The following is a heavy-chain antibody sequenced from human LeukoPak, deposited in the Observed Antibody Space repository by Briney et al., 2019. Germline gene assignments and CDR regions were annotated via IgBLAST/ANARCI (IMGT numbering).Heavy chain of an antibody. CDR1: GYTFTSYG. CDR2: ISAYNGNT. J-gene: IGHJ6*02. CDR3: ARPRTTYYYGMDV. Sequence: ASVKVSCKASGYTFTSYGISWVRQAPGQGLEWMGWISAYNGNTNYAQKLQGRVTMTTDTSTSTDYMELRSLRSDDTAVYYCARPRTTYYYGMDVWGQGTTVTVSS. V-gene: IGHV1-18*01. D-gene: IGHD1-14*01.